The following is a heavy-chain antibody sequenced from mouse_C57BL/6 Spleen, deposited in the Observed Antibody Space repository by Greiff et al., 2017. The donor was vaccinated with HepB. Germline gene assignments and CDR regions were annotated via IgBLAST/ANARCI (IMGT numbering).Heavy chain of an antibody. J-gene: IGHJ4*01. Sequence: QVQLQQPGAELVMPGASVKLSCKASGYTFTSYWLHWVKQKPGQGLEWIGEIDPSDSYTNYNQNFKGKSTLTVDKSSSTAYMQLSSLTSEDSAGYYCARRTITRAMDYWGQGTSVTVSS. CDR1: GYTFTSYW. V-gene: IGHV1-69*01. CDR3: ARRTITRAMDY. CDR2: IDPSDSYT. D-gene: IGHD2-4*01.